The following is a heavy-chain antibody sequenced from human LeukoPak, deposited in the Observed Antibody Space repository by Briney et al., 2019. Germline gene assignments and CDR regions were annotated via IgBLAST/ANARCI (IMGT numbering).Heavy chain of an antibody. J-gene: IGHJ5*02. V-gene: IGHV4-4*07. CDR2: IHTSGGT. CDR3: ARAGDYGDYVGWFDP. Sequence: PSETLSLTCTVSGGSISSYYWSWIRQPAGKGLEWIGRIHTSGGTNYNPSLKSRLTMSVDTSKNQFSLNLNSVTAAHTAVYYCARAGDYGDYVGWFDPWGQGTLVTVSS. D-gene: IGHD4-17*01. CDR1: GGSISSYY.